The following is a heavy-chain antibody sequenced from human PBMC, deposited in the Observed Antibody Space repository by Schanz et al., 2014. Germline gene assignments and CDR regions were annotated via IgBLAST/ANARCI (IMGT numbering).Heavy chain of an antibody. D-gene: IGHD3-3*01. J-gene: IGHJ3*02. CDR2: INPYDDTI. V-gene: IGHV1-46*01. CDR3: VTEKRMESGTWAKAFDI. CDR1: GYSFTTYD. Sequence: QVQLVQSGGEVKKPGASATVSCKASGYSFTTYDVNCVRQAPGQGLEWMGLINPYDDTIDYAKKFQGRFTMTRDTSTTTVYMELSSLRSDDTAMYYCVTEKRMESGTWAKAFDIWGQGTWVTVSS.